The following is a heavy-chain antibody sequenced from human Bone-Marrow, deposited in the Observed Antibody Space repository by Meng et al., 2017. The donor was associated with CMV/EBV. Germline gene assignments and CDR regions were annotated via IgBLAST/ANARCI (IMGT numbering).Heavy chain of an antibody. V-gene: IGHV4-31*03. Sequence: LRLSCTVSGGSISSGDYYWSWIRQHPGKGLEWIGYIYYSGSTYYNPSLKSRVTISVDTSKNQFSLQLSSVTAADTAVYYCARADITMVRGVITYFDYWGQGRLVTVSS. CDR1: GGSISSGDYY. CDR3: ARADITMVRGVITYFDY. J-gene: IGHJ4*02. D-gene: IGHD3-10*01. CDR2: IYYSGST.